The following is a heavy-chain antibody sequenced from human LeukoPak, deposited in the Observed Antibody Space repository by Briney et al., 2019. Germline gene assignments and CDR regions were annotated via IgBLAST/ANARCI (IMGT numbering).Heavy chain of an antibody. CDR1: GYSISSGYY. V-gene: IGHV4-38-2*01. D-gene: IGHD5-12*01. CDR2: IYYSGST. CDR3: ARVATTTNPPQRPFDC. Sequence: KPSETLSLTCAVSGYSISSGYYWGWTRQPPGKGLEWIGSIYYSGSTYYNPSLKSRVTISVDTSKNQFSLKLSSVTAADTAVYYCARVATTTNPPQRPFDCWGQGTLVTVSS. J-gene: IGHJ4*02.